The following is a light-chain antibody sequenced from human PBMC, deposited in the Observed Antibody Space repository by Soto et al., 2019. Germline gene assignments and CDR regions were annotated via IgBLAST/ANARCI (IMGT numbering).Light chain of an antibody. CDR1: QSVGSN. V-gene: IGKV3-15*01. J-gene: IGKJ1*01. Sequence: ELVLTQSPATLSVAPGERVTLSCRASQSVGSNLAWFQQKPGQAPRLLMYAASTRPTSIPDRFSGSGSGTDFRLTITRLEPEDFAGCYWKQLCSRGAVGRGTKGES. CDR2: AAS. CDR3: KQLCSRGA.